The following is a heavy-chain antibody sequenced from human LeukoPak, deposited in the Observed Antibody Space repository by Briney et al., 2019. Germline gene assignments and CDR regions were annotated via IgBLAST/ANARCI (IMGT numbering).Heavy chain of an antibody. CDR2: ITHSGRT. D-gene: IGHD5-18*01. V-gene: IGHV4-34*01. Sequence: PSEILSLTCAVYGGSFSGYYWDWIRQPPGKGLEWIGEITHSGRTTYNPSLNSRVTISLDMSKNHFSLQLSSVTAADTAVYYCARVIRGYSWTYDYWGQGTLVTVSS. CDR3: ARVIRGYSWTYDY. CDR1: GGSFSGYY. J-gene: IGHJ4*02.